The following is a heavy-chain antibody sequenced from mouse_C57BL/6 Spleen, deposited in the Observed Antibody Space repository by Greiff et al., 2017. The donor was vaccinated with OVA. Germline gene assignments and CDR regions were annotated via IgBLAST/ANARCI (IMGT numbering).Heavy chain of an antibody. V-gene: IGHV5-17*01. CDR1: GFTFSDYG. CDR3: ASQGYDGYYGFAY. D-gene: IGHD2-3*01. Sequence: EVQVVESGGGLVKPGGSLKLSCAASGFTFSDYGMHWVRQAPEKGLEWVAYISSGSSTIYYADTVKGRFTISRDNAKNTLFLQMTSLRSEDTAMKYCASQGYDGYYGFAYWGQGTLVTVSA. CDR2: ISSGSSTI. J-gene: IGHJ3*01.